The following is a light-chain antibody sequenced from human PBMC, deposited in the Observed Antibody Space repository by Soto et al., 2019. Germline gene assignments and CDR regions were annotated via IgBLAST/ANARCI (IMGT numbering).Light chain of an antibody. J-gene: IGLJ1*01. CDR2: YVT. CDR1: SSDIGGYNY. CDR3: SSYTSTDSYV. Sequence: QSALTQPASVSGSPGQSITISCTGTSSDIGGYNYVSWYQQHPGKAPKLIINYVTNRPSGVSNRFSGSKSGNTASLTISGLQADDEGDYYCSSYTSTDSYVFGT. V-gene: IGLV2-14*03.